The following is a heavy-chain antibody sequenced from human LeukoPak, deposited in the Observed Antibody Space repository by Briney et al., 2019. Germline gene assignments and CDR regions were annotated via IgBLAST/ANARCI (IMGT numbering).Heavy chain of an antibody. CDR2: ISANNGGT. D-gene: IGHD3-10*01. CDR1: GYTFTGYA. V-gene: IGHV1-18*01. J-gene: IGHJ6*02. CDR3: ARDQLRYYGSGSYYSDMDV. Sequence: ASVEVSCKASGYTFTGYAVTWVRQAPGQGLEWIGWISANNGGTNYAQKFQGRVTMTTDTSTTTGYMELRSLKSDDTAVYYCARDQLRYYGSGSYYSDMDVWGQGTTVTVSS.